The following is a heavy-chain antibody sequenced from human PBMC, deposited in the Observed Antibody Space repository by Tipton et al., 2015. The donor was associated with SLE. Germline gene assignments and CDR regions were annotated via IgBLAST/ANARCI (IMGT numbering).Heavy chain of an antibody. J-gene: IGHJ6*02. CDR3: ARDRTGYGMDV. D-gene: IGHD1-14*01. V-gene: IGHV4-59*01. CDR1: GGSINSFY. CDR2: VYYAGS. Sequence: PGLVKPSETLSLTCTVSGGSINSFYWSWIRQPPGKGLEWIGYVYYAGSNYNPSLKSRVILSVDTSKNLISVRLSSVTAADTAIYYCARDRTGYGMDVWGQGTTVIVSS.